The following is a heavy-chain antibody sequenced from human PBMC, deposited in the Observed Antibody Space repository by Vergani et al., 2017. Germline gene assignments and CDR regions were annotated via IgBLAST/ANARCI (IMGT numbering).Heavy chain of an antibody. CDR3: ANPYCSSSSCYNDWYFDL. J-gene: IGHJ2*01. D-gene: IGHD2-2*02. CDR2: ISWNSGSI. CDR1: GFIFDDNA. Sequence: EVQLVESGGGLVQPGRSLRLSCAASGFIFDDNAMHWVRQAPGKGLEWVSGISWNSGSIGYADSVKGRFTISRDNAKNSLYLQMNSLRAEDTAVYYCANPYCSSSSCYNDWYFDLWGRGTRVTVSS. V-gene: IGHV3-9*01.